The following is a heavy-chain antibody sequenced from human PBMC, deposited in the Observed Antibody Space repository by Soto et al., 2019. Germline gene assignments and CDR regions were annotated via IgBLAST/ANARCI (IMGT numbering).Heavy chain of an antibody. V-gene: IGHV3-33*01. D-gene: IGHD5-18*01. CDR1: GFTFSSYG. J-gene: IGHJ6*02. CDR3: GREDTLAQSPYYHYGREF. CDR2: IWYDGSNK. Sequence: QVQLVESGGGVVQPGRSLRLSCAASGFTFSSYGMHWVRQAPGKGLEWVAVIWYDGSNKYYADSVKGRFTISRDNSKNTMYMQINGVIAQDTAVSYCGREDTLAQSPYYHYGREFWGQGTTVTVSS.